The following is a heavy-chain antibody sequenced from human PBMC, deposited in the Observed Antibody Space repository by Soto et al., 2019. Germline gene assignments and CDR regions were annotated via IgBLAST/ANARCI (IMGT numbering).Heavy chain of an antibody. J-gene: IGHJ6*02. CDR3: AREWRPPPHVDTAMVPPFYYYGMDV. D-gene: IGHD5-18*01. CDR1: GGTFSSYA. CDR2: IIPIFGTA. V-gene: IGHV1-69*06. Sequence: GASVKVSCKASGGTFSSYAISWVRQAPGQGLEWMGGIIPIFGTANYAQKFQGRVTITADKSTSTAYMELSSLRSEDTAVYYCAREWRPPPHVDTAMVPPFYYYGMDVWGQGTTVTVSS.